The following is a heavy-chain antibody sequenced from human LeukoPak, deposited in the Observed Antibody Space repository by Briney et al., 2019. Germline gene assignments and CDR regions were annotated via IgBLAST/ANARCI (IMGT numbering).Heavy chain of an antibody. CDR3: AKQTVAGTFDY. CDR1: GFTVSSNH. CDR2: ISGSGGST. J-gene: IGHJ4*02. Sequence: GGSLRLSCAASGFTVSSNHMSWVRQAPGKGLEWVSAISGSGGSTYYADSVKGRFTISRDNSKNTLYLQMNSLRAEDTAVYYCAKQTVAGTFDYWGQGTLVTVSS. D-gene: IGHD6-19*01. V-gene: IGHV3-23*01.